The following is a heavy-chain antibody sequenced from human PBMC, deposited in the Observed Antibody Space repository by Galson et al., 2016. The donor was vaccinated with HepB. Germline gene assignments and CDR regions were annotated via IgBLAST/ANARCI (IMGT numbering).Heavy chain of an antibody. CDR3: ARDLRYCSGGGCSPYCYGMDV. V-gene: IGHV3-30*03. CDR1: GFTFSRYG. CDR2: ISYDGSRK. J-gene: IGHJ6*02. Sequence: SLRLSCAASGFTFSRYGMLWVRQAPGKGLQWVALISYDGSRKYYADSVKGRFTISRDNSKNTLDLQMNSLRAEDPAVYFCARDLRYCSGGGCSPYCYGMDVWGQGTTVTVSS. D-gene: IGHD2-15*01.